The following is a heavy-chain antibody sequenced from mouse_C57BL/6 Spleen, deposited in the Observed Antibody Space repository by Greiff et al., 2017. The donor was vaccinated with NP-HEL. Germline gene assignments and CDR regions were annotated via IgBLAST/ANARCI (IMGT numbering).Heavy chain of an antibody. J-gene: IGHJ3*01. D-gene: IGHD2-10*02. CDR1: GYTFTDYY. V-gene: IGHV1-76*01. Sequence: VQLQQSGAELVRPGASVKLSCKASGYTFTDYYINWVKQRPGQGLEWIARIYPRSGNTYYNEKFKGKATLTAEESSSTAYMQLSSLTSEDSAVYDCARSPSIAGGFAYWGQGTLVTVSA. CDR2: IYPRSGNT. CDR3: ARSPSIAGGFAY.